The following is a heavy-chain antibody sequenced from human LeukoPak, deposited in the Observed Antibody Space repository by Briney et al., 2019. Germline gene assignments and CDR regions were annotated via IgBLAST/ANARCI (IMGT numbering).Heavy chain of an antibody. J-gene: IGHJ4*02. CDR1: GYTFTSYG. D-gene: IGHD3-22*01. CDR2: INPNSGGT. V-gene: IGHV1-2*02. CDR3: AREFFDREKKEFDY. Sequence: ASVKVSCKASGYTFTSYGISWVRQAPGQGLEWMGWINPNSGGTNYAQKFQGRVTMTRDTSISTAYMELSSLTSDDTAVYYCAREFFDREKKEFDYWGQGAQVTVSS.